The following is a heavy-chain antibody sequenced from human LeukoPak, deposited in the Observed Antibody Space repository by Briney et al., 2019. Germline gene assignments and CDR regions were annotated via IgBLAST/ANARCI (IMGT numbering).Heavy chain of an antibody. D-gene: IGHD5-12*01. Sequence: SETLSLTCTVSGGSISSYYWSWIRQPPGKGLEWIGYIYYSGSTNYNPSLKSRVTISVDTSKNQFSLKLSSVTAADTAVYYCASFECSGYDSGPLFDYWGQGTLVTVSS. CDR2: IYYSGST. V-gene: IGHV4-59*01. CDR1: GGSISSYY. CDR3: ASFECSGYDSGPLFDY. J-gene: IGHJ4*02.